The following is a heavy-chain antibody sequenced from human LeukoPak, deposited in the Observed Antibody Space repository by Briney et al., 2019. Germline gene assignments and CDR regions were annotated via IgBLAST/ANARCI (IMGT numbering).Heavy chain of an antibody. CDR3: ARGPWEYSSGDC. CDR2: VSTSGST. CDR1: GGSISSYY. V-gene: IGHV4-4*07. Sequence: SETLSLTCTVSGGSISSYYWSWIRQPAGKGLEWIGRVSTSGSTNYNPSLKSRVTMSVDTSKNQFSLKLSSVTAADTAVYYCARGPWEYSSGDCWGQGTLVTVSS. D-gene: IGHD6-19*01. J-gene: IGHJ4*02.